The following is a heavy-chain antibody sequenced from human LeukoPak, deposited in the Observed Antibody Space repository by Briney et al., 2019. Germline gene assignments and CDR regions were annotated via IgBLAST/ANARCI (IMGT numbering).Heavy chain of an antibody. J-gene: IGHJ4*02. CDR3: ARHSHPLNYFDY. CDR2: ISSSSSYI. V-gene: IGHV3-21*01. Sequence: GGSLRLSCAASGFTFSSYSMNWVRQAPGKGLEWVSSISSSSSYIYYADSVKGRLTISRDNAKNSLYLQMNSLRAEDTAVYYCARHSHPLNYFDYWGQGTLVTVSS. CDR1: GFTFSSYS.